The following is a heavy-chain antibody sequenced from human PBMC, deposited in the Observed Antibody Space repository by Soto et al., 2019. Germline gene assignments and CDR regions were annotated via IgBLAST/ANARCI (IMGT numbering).Heavy chain of an antibody. D-gene: IGHD4-17*01. CDR2: IYSSGST. J-gene: IGHJ5*02. V-gene: IGHV4-59*01. Sequence: QVQLQESGPGLVKPSETLSLTCTVSGGSISSYYWSWIRQPPGKGLEWIGYIYSSGSTNYNPSLKSRVTISVDTSKNQYSLKLSSVTAADTAVYYCARDSRYGDYARWFDPWGQGTLVTVSS. CDR1: GGSISSYY. CDR3: ARDSRYGDYARWFDP.